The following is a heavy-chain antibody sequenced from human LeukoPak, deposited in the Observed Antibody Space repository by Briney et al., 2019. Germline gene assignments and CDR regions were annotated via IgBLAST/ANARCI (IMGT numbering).Heavy chain of an antibody. CDR1: GGSISSYY. CDR3: ARWYGSGSYYYMDV. CDR2: IYYSGST. D-gene: IGHD3-10*01. Sequence: SETLSLTCTVSGGSISSYYWSWIRQPPGKGLEWIGYIYYSGSTNYSPSLKSRVTISVDTSKNQSSLKLSSVTAADTAVYYCARWYGSGSYYYMDVWGKGTTVTISS. V-gene: IGHV4-59*01. J-gene: IGHJ6*03.